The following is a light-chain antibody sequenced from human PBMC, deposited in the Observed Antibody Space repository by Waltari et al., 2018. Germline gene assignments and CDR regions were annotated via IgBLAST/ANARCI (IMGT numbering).Light chain of an antibody. Sequence: QSVLTQPPSVSAAPGQRVTISCTWSSSNIGAGYDVQWYQHLPGAAPELLIYANTHRPSGVPDRISASKSGTSASLAITGLQAADEAVYYCQSYDSSLSGVVFGGGTKLTVL. CDR3: QSYDSSLSGVV. CDR1: SSNIGAGYD. CDR2: ANT. J-gene: IGLJ2*01. V-gene: IGLV1-40*01.